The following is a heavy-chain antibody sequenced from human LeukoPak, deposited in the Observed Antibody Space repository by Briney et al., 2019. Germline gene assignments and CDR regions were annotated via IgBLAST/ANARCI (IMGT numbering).Heavy chain of an antibody. J-gene: IGHJ4*02. D-gene: IGHD3-22*01. Sequence: SETLSLTCTVSGGSISSSSYYWGWIRQPPGKGLEWIGSIHYSGSTNYNPSLKSRVTISVDTSKNQFSLKLSSVTAADTAVYYCARDRGSGYFYYFDYWGQGTLVTVSS. V-gene: IGHV4-39*07. CDR2: IHYSGST. CDR3: ARDRGSGYFYYFDY. CDR1: GGSISSSSYY.